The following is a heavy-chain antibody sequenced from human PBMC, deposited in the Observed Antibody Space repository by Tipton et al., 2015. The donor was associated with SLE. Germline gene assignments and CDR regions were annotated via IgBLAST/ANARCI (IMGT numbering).Heavy chain of an antibody. CDR3: ARDTVGWYSGAFDI. CDR1: GGSISSHY. Sequence: TLSLTCTVSGGSISSHYWSWIRQPPGKGLEWIGYIYYSVRTNYNPSLKSRVTLSVDTSKNQFSLKRSSVAAAGTAVYYCARDTVGWYSGAFDIWGQGTMVTVSS. D-gene: IGHD4-23*01. CDR2: IYYSVRT. J-gene: IGHJ3*02. V-gene: IGHV4-59*11.